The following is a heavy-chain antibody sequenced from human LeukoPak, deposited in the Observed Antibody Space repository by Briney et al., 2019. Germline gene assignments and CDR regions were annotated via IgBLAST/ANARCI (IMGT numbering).Heavy chain of an antibody. J-gene: IGHJ4*02. D-gene: IGHD2-15*01. CDR2: IPYDGSNK. Sequence: GGSLRLSCAASGFTFSSYGFHWVRQAPGKGLEWVAFIPYDGSNKYYADSVKGRFTISRDNSKNTLSLQMNSLRAEDTAIYYCAKGGDIVVVVAATGSGYFDYWGQGTLVTVSS. CDR3: AKGGDIVVVVAATGSGYFDY. CDR1: GFTFSSYG. V-gene: IGHV3-30*02.